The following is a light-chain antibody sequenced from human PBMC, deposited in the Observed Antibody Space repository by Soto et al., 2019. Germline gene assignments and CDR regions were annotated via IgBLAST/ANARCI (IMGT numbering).Light chain of an antibody. CDR3: QQYGSSPFT. CDR2: GAS. V-gene: IGKV3-20*01. CDR1: QSVSSSY. J-gene: IGKJ3*01. Sequence: EIVLTQSPGTLSLSPGERATLSCRASQSVSSSYLAWYQQKPGQAPRLLIYGASSRATGIPDRFSGSGSGTDLPLTIIRLEPEDFAVYYCQQYGSSPFTFGPRTKVDIK.